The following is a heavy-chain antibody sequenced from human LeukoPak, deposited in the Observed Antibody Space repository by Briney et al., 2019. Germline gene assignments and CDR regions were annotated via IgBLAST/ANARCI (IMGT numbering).Heavy chain of an antibody. J-gene: IGHJ6*02. CDR1: GGTFSSYA. D-gene: IGHD1-26*01. V-gene: IGHV1-69*13. CDR3: GVGPDNYYYYYGMDV. Sequence: SVKVSCTASGGTFSSYAISWVRQAPGQGLEWMGGIIPIFGTANYAQKFQGRVTITPDESTSTAYMELSSLRSEDTAVYYCGVGPDNYYYYYGMDVWGQGTTVTVSS. CDR2: IIPIFGTA.